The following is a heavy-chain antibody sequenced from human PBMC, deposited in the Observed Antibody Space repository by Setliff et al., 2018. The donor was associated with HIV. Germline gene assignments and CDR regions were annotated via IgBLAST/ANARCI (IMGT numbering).Heavy chain of an antibody. D-gene: IGHD3-10*01. Sequence: NPSETLSLTCTVSGGSFRSGRYYWGWIRQPPGKGLEWIGNIHYGGFFWYSPSLKSRVTISVDTSKNQFSLKLSSVTAADTAVYYCARPALGIGGGSRFDNWGQGTRVTVSS. CDR3: ARPALGIGGGSRFDN. CDR1: GGSFRSGRYY. CDR2: IHYGGFF. J-gene: IGHJ4*02. V-gene: IGHV4-39*01.